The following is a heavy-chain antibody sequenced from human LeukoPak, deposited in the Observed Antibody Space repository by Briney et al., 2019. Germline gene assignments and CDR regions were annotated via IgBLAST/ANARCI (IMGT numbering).Heavy chain of an antibody. Sequence: QPGGSVTLSCPVSGFIVSTVAIGWVRQATEKGLGWVSAISGSGGSTFYADSVKGRFTISRDNSKNTVYLQMSGLRAEDTALYYCAKAHCSPTSCSRIDYWGQGTLVTVSS. V-gene: IGHV3-23*01. J-gene: IGHJ4*02. CDR3: AKAHCSPTSCSRIDY. D-gene: IGHD2-2*01. CDR1: GFIVSTVA. CDR2: ISGSGGST.